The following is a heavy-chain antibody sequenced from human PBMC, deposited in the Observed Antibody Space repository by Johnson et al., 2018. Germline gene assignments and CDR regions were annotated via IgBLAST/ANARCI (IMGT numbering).Heavy chain of an antibody. J-gene: IGHJ3*02. Sequence: VQLQESGGGLVQPGESLRLSCTASGITLNTYDIHWIRQAAGKGLEWLSYISGSGSTLYYADSGKGRFTVSTDTAKNSVILQMNSLRDEDTALYYCRRWGGNTDIWGQGTMVTVSS. D-gene: IGHD2/OR15-2a*01. CDR1: GITLNTYD. CDR2: ISGSGSTL. CDR3: RRWGGNTDI. V-gene: IGHV3-48*02.